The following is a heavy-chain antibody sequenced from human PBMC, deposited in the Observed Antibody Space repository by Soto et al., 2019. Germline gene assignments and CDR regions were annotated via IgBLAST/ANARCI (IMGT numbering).Heavy chain of an antibody. CDR1: GFTFSTAW. CDR3: TTETYYYDTGGYYSPYYFDS. V-gene: IGHV3-15*01. J-gene: IGHJ4*02. CDR2: IKRKADGGTT. Sequence: LRLSCAASGFTFSTAWMSWVRQAPGKGLEWVGRIKRKADGGTTDYAAPVKGTFTISRDDSKNTLYLQMNSLKTEDTAVYYCTTETYYYDTGGYYSPYYFDSWGQGTLVTVSS. D-gene: IGHD3-22*01.